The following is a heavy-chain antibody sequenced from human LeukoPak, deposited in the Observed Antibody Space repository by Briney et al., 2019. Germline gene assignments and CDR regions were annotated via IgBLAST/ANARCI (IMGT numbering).Heavy chain of an antibody. D-gene: IGHD5-18*01. V-gene: IGHV4-59*02. J-gene: IGHJ4*02. CDR1: GGSVSDYY. CDR3: ARETAMALVDY. CDR2: IYYTGST. Sequence: PSETLSLTCTISGGSVSDYYWSWIRQSPGKGLEWIGYIYYTGSTTYNPSLKSRVTMSADTSKNQFSLNLNSVTAADTAVYYCARETAMALVDYWGQGTLVTVSS.